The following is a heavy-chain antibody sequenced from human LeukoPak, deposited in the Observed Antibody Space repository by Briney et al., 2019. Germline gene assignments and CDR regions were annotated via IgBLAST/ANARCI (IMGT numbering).Heavy chain of an antibody. J-gene: IGHJ4*02. D-gene: IGHD3-16*02. Sequence: PGGSLRLSCAASGFTFSSYSINWVRQAPGKGLEWVSYISSSSNTIYYADSVKGRFTISRDNAKNSLYLQMNSLRAEDTAVYYCAARLYDYVWGSYRYRDYWGQGTLVTVSS. CDR2: ISSSSNTI. CDR3: AARLYDYVWGSYRYRDY. CDR1: GFTFSSYS. V-gene: IGHV3-48*04.